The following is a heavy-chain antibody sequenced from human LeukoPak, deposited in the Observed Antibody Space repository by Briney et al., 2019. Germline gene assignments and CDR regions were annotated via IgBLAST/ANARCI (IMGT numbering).Heavy chain of an antibody. CDR3: ARTEYYDFWSGLSWFDP. CDR2: IIPICGTA. Sequence: SVKVSCKASGGTFSSYAISWVRQAPGQGLEWMGGIIPICGTANYAQKFQGRVTITADESTSTAYMELSSLRSEDTAVYYCARTEYYDFWSGLSWFDPWGQGTLVTVSS. J-gene: IGHJ5*02. V-gene: IGHV1-69*13. CDR1: GGTFSSYA. D-gene: IGHD3-3*01.